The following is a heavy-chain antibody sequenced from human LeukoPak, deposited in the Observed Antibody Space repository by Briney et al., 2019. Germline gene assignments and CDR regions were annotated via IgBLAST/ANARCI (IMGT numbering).Heavy chain of an antibody. CDR3: ARAGELY. D-gene: IGHD3-10*01. V-gene: IGHV1-2*06. CDR2: IDPNSGGT. J-gene: IGHJ4*02. Sequence: ASVKVSCKASGYTFTSYGISWVRQAPGHGLEWMGRIDPNSGGTNYAQKFQGRVTMTRDTSISTAYMELSTLRSDDTAVYYRARAGELYWGQGTLVTVSS. CDR1: GYTFTSYG.